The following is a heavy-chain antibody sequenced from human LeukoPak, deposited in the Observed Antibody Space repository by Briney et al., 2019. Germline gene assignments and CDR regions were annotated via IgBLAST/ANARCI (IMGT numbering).Heavy chain of an antibody. Sequence: ASVKVSCKASGYTFTSFFMHWVRQAPGQGLEWMGIINPRGGSATSAQRFQGRVTMTRDTSASTVYMELSSLRSEDTAVYYCASVYKNGMDVWGQGTTVTVSS. V-gene: IGHV1-46*01. CDR3: ASVYKNGMDV. J-gene: IGHJ6*02. D-gene: IGHD5-24*01. CDR2: INPRGGSA. CDR1: GYTFTSFF.